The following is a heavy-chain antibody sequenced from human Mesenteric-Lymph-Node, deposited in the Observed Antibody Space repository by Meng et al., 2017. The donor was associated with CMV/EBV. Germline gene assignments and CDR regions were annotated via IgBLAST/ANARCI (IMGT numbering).Heavy chain of an antibody. J-gene: IGHJ4*02. CDR1: GFPFRDFA. Sequence: LSLTCAASGFPFRDFAMHWVRQAPGKGLEWVSGIDWTSSSLGYADSVKGRFTISRDNAKSSLYLQMNSLRPEDMALYFCAKAGGYSGSYPFDGWGQGTLVTVSS. D-gene: IGHD1-26*01. CDR2: IDWTSSSL. CDR3: AKAGGYSGSYPFDG. V-gene: IGHV3-9*03.